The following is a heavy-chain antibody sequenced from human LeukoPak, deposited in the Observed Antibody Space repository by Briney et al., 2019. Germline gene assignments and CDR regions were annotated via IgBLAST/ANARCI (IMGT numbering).Heavy chain of an antibody. Sequence: GGSLRLSCAASGFTFSSYEMNWVRQAPGKGLEGVSYISSSGSTIYYADSVKGRFTISRDNAKNSLYLQMNSLRAEDTAVYYCARGGSIVVVPAATDASYYGMDVWGQGTTVTVSS. V-gene: IGHV3-48*03. J-gene: IGHJ6*02. D-gene: IGHD2-2*01. CDR2: ISSSGSTI. CDR3: ARGGSIVVVPAATDASYYGMDV. CDR1: GFTFSSYE.